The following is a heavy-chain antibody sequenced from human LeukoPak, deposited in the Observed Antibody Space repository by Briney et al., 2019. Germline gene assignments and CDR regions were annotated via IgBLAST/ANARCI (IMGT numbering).Heavy chain of an antibody. Sequence: PGGSLRLSCAASGFTLSSYSMNWVRQAPGKGLEWVSSISSSSSYIYYADSVKGRFTISRDNAKNSLYLQMNSLRAEDTAVYYCARGHYDSSGYPLPPRRGLLEYWGQGTLVTVSS. V-gene: IGHV3-21*01. CDR3: ARGHYDSSGYPLPPRRGLLEY. J-gene: IGHJ4*02. CDR1: GFTLSSYS. D-gene: IGHD3-22*01. CDR2: ISSSSSYI.